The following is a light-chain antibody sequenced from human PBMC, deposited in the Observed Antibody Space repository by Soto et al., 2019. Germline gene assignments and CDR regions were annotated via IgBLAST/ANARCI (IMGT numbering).Light chain of an antibody. J-gene: IGKJ1*01. Sequence: DIQLTQSPSTLSACVGDRVTLTCRASQSISSWLAWYQQKPGKAPKLLIYDASSLEGGVPSRFSGSGSGTEFTLTISSLQPDDFATYYCQQYNSYWTFGQGTKVDI. CDR3: QQYNSYWT. V-gene: IGKV1-5*01. CDR2: DAS. CDR1: QSISSW.